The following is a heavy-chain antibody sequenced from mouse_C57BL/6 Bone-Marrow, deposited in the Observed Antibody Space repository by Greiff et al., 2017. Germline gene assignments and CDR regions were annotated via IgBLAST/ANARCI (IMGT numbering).Heavy chain of an antibody. Sequence: VQLQQSGAELVMPGASVKLSCKASGYTFTSYWMHWVKQRPGQGLEWIGEIDPSDSYTNYNQKFKGKSTLTVDKPSSTAYMQLSSLTSEDSAVYYCARSGDGYYGGYFDYWGQGTTLTVSS. CDR3: ARSGDGYYGGYFDY. V-gene: IGHV1-69*01. J-gene: IGHJ2*01. CDR1: GYTFTSYW. CDR2: IDPSDSYT. D-gene: IGHD2-3*01.